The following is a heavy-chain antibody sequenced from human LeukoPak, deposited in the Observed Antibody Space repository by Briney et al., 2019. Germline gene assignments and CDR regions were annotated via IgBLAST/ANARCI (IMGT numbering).Heavy chain of an antibody. CDR3: LGARGDY. D-gene: IGHD3-10*01. CDR2: IRSKADGGTS. V-gene: IGHV3-15*01. J-gene: IGHJ4*02. Sequence: RPGGSLRLSCAASGFTFTNAWMTWVRQAPGKGLEWVGRIRSKADGGTSDYAAAVRGRFTISRDDGNNTLHLQMNSLKFEDTAVYYCLGARGDYWGQGTLVAVSS. CDR1: GFTFTNAW.